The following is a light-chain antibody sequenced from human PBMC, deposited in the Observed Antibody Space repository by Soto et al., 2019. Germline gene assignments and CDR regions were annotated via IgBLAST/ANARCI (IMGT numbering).Light chain of an antibody. V-gene: IGLV2-14*03. CDR2: EVN. CDR1: GSDVGSYKY. J-gene: IGLJ1*01. Sequence: QSVLTQPASGSGSPGHSITISCTGTGSDVGSYKYVSWYQQHPGKAPKLIIFEVNNRPSGVSDRFSGSKSGNTASLIISGLQAADEADYYCASYTSISSLGVFGTGTKVTVL. CDR3: ASYTSISSLGV.